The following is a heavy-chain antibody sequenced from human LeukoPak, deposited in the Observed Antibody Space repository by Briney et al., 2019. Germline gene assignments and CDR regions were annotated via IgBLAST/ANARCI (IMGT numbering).Heavy chain of an antibody. CDR3: AKAGGFYSSGWKGGFDY. CDR2: ISGSGGST. V-gene: IGHV3-23*01. CDR1: GFTFSSYA. Sequence: GGSLGLSCAASGFTFSSYAMSWVRQAPGKGLEWVSAISGSGGSTYYADSVKGRFTISRDNSKNTLYLQMNSLRAEDTAVYYCAKAGGFYSSGWKGGFDYWGQGTLVTVSS. D-gene: IGHD6-19*01. J-gene: IGHJ4*02.